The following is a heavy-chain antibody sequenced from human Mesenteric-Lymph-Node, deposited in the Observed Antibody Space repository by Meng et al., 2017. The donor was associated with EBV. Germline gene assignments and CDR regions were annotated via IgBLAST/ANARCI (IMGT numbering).Heavy chain of an antibody. D-gene: IGHD6-13*01. V-gene: IGHV4-39*01. Sequence: HRREPGPGRVKPSGTLSLTWLGSVGSISSSSYYWGLIRQPPGKWLEWIGSIYYSGSTYYNPSLKSRVTISVDTSKNQFSLKLSSVTAADTAVYYCARHEDSSSWYDYWGQGTLVTVSS. J-gene: IGHJ4*02. CDR3: ARHEDSSSWYDY. CDR2: IYYSGST. CDR1: VGSISSSSYY.